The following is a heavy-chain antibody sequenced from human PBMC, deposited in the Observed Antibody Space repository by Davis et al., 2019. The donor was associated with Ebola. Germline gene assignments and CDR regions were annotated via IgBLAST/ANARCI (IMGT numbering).Heavy chain of an antibody. Sequence: GGSLRLSCTDSVITFSSYAMTWVRQAPGKGLEWVSYISSSGSTIYYADSVKGRFTISRDNAKNSLYLQMNSLRAEDTAVYYCARPDFGYSYGLGYWGQGTLVTVSS. CDR2: ISSSGSTI. J-gene: IGHJ4*02. CDR1: VITFSSYA. CDR3: ARPDFGYSYGLGY. V-gene: IGHV3-48*04. D-gene: IGHD5-18*01.